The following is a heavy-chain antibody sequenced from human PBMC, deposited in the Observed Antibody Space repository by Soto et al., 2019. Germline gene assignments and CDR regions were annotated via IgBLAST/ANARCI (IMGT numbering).Heavy chain of an antibody. V-gene: IGHV3-53*01. CDR1: GFRVIRNY. J-gene: IGHJ6*02. D-gene: IGHD3-22*01. CDR2: FYTDGSR. Sequence: PAWSLRLSCAASGFRVIRNYMSWVRRAPGKGLEWVSVFYTDGSRYYADSVKGRCTMSRDTSKNTLNLQMNSLRAEDTAVDYCTREDYYGSKMHGMDGWGQGTTVTVSS. CDR3: TREDYYGSKMHGMDG.